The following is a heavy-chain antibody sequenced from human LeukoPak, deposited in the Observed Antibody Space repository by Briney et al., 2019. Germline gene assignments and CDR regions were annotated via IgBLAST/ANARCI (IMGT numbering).Heavy chain of an antibody. CDR2: IISIFGTA. J-gene: IGHJ6*03. V-gene: IGHV1-69*05. CDR3: ARVPTHYYYMDV. Sequence: ASVKVSCKASGGTFSNYAISWVRQAPGQGLEWMGGIISIFGTANYAQKFQGRVTMTRDMSTSTVYMELSSLRSEDTAVYYCARVPTHYYYMDVWGKGTTVTVSS. D-gene: IGHD2-15*01. CDR1: GGTFSNYA.